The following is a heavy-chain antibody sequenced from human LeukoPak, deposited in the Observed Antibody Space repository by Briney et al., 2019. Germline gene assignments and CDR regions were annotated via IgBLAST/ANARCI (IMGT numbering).Heavy chain of an antibody. CDR2: IKQDGSEE. V-gene: IGHV3-7*03. Sequence: PGGSLRLSCAASRLTFSSYWMNWVRQAPGKGLEWVTNIKQDGSEEHYVDSVKGRFTISRDNAKNSVYLQMNSLRAEDTAMYYCAGGAGWLIDYWGQGALVTVSS. J-gene: IGHJ4*02. D-gene: IGHD6-19*01. CDR3: AGGAGWLIDY. CDR1: RLTFSSYW.